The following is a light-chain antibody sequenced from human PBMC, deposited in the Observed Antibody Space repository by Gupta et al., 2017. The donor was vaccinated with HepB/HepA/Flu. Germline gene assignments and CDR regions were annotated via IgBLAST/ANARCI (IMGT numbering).Light chain of an antibody. CDR1: SSNIGSNY. CDR3: AAWDGSLSTVL. J-gene: IGLJ2*01. Sequence: QSVLNQPPSASGTPGQRVTISCSGSSSNIGSNYVSWYQQLPGTAPKLLIYRNDQRPSGVPDRFSGSKSGTPASLAISGLRSEDEADYYCAAWDGSLSTVLFGGGTKLTVL. V-gene: IGLV1-47*01. CDR2: RND.